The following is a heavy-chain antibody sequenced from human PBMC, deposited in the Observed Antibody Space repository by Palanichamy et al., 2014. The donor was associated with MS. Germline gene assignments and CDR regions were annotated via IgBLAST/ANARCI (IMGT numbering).Heavy chain of an antibody. CDR2: VYYTGST. CDR1: SASIGTSIYY. J-gene: IGHJ4*02. Sequence: QPQLQESGPGLVKPSETLSLTCTVSSASIGTSIYYWVWIRQPPGKGLEWIGSVYYTGSTYYSSSFKNRVTISVDTSKNYFSLRLSSVTAADTAIYYCVDFGYGDYEGYFDYWGQGVLVTVSS. CDR3: VDFGYGDYEGYFDY. V-gene: IGHV4-39*01. D-gene: IGHD4-17*01.